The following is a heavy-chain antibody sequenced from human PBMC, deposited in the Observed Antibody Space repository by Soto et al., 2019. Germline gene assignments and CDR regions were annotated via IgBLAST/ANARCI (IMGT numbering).Heavy chain of an antibody. CDR2: IYWNDDK. J-gene: IGHJ4*02. CDR1: GFSLSTSGVG. V-gene: IGHV2-5*01. CDR3: AHGYDFWSGYYTLDY. Sequence: SGPTLVNPTQPLTLTCTFSGFSLSTSGVGVGWIRQPPGKALEWLALIYWNDDKRYSPSLKSRLTITKDTSKNQVVLTMTNMDPVDTATYSCAHGYDFWSGYYTLDYWGQGTLVTVSS. D-gene: IGHD3-3*01.